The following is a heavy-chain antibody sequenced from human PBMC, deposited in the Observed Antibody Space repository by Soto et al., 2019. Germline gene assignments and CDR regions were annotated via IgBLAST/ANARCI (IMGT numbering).Heavy chain of an antibody. CDR3: ARIGSGWYNHYGMDV. Sequence: QVQLQESGPGLVKPSETLSLTCTVSGGSISSYYWNWIRQPPGKGLEWIGYIYYSGSTNYNPSLKSRVTISVDTSKNQFSLKLSSVTAADTAVYYCARIGSGWYNHYGMDVWGQGTTVTVSS. CDR1: GGSISSYY. V-gene: IGHV4-59*01. CDR2: IYYSGST. J-gene: IGHJ6*02. D-gene: IGHD6-19*01.